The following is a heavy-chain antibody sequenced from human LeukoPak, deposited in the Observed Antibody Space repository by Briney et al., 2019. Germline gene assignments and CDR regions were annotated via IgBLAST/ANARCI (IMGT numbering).Heavy chain of an antibody. V-gene: IGHV1-46*03. CDR3: ARNIVVVPAALYFDY. CDR1: GYTFTSYY. CDR2: INPSGGST. D-gene: IGHD2-2*01. J-gene: IGHJ4*02. Sequence: ASVKVSCKASGYTFTSYYMHWVRQAPGQGLEWMGIINPSGGSTSYAQKFQGRVTMIRDTSTSTVYMEPSSLRSEDTAVYYCARNIVVVPAALYFDYWGQGTLVTVSS.